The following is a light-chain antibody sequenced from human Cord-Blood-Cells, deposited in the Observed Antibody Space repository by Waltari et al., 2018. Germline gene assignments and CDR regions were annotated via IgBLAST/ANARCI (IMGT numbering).Light chain of an antibody. V-gene: IGKV1-39*01. CDR1: QSISSY. Sequence: DIPMTQSPSSLSASVVDRVTITCRASQSISSYLNWYQQKPGKAPKLLIYAASSLQSGVPSRFSRSGSWTDFTLTISSLQPEDVATYYCQQSYSTPLAFGGGTKVEIK. CDR3: QQSYSTPLA. CDR2: AAS. J-gene: IGKJ4*01.